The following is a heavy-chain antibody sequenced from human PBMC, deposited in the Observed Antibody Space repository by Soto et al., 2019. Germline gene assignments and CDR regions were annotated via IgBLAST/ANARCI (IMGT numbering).Heavy chain of an antibody. CDR3: PRAGSVAGLLPYYYYPMAF. D-gene: IGHD6-19*01. CDR2: IYYSGST. CDR1: GGSISSGGYY. J-gene: IGHJ6*02. Sequence: QVQLQESGPGLVKPSQTLSLTCTVSGGSISSGGYYWSWIRQHPGKGLEWIGYIYYSGSTYYNPPLHTLLTISVSPSNHHFSLNLSSVPAAHTAVYYCPRAGSVAGLLPYYYYPMAFSGQFTTLTLSS. V-gene: IGHV4-31*01.